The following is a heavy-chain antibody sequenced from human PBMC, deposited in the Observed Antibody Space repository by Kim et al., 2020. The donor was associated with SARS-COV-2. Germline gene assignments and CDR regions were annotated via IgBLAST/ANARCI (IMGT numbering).Heavy chain of an antibody. V-gene: IGHV3-48*01. Sequence: GGSLRLSCAASGFTFSSYSMNWVRQAPGKGLEWVSYISSSSSTIYYADSVKGRFTISRDNAKNSLYLQMNSLRAEHTAVYYCARAQGKASYYYYGMDVWGQGTTVTVSS. CDR1: GFTFSSYS. CDR3: ARAQGKASYYYYGMDV. CDR2: ISSSSSTI. D-gene: IGHD6-13*01. J-gene: IGHJ6*02.